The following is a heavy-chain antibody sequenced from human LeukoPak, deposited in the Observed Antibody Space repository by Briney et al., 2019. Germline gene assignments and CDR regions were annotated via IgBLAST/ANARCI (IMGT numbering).Heavy chain of an antibody. V-gene: IGHV4-30-4*08. CDR1: GGSISSGDYY. D-gene: IGHD5-18*01. CDR3: ARASKDTAMVN. J-gene: IGHJ4*02. CDR2: INYSGST. Sequence: SQTLSLTCTVSGGSISSGDYYWSWIRQPPGKGLDWIGYINYSGSTYYNPSLKSRVTISVDTSKNQFSLKLSSVTAADTAVYYCARASKDTAMVNWGQGTLVTVSS.